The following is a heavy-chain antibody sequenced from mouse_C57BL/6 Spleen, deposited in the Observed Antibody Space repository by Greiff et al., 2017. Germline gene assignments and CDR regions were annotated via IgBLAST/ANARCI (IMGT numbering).Heavy chain of an antibody. Sequence: VQLVESGPELVKPGASVKISCKASGYAFSSSWMNWVKQRPGKGLEWIGRIYPGDGDTNYNGKFKGKATLTADKSSSTAYMQLSSLTSEDSAVYFCASGADYYGSSYVFFAYWGQGTLVTVSA. V-gene: IGHV1-82*01. D-gene: IGHD1-1*01. CDR3: ASGADYYGSSYVFFAY. CDR2: IYPGDGDT. CDR1: GYAFSSSW. J-gene: IGHJ3*01.